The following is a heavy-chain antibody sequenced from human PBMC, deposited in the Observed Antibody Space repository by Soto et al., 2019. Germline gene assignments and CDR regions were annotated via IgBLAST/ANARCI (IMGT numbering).Heavy chain of an antibody. CDR2: ISYDGSNK. CDR1: GFTFSSYA. J-gene: IGHJ4*02. CDR3: ARYGSPGIAVAGSRY. D-gene: IGHD6-19*01. Sequence: GGSLRLSCAASGFTFSSYAMHWVRQAPGKGLEWVAVISYDGSNKYYADSVKGRFTISRDNSKNTLYLQMNSLRAEDTAGYYCARYGSPGIAVAGSRYWGQGTLVTVSS. V-gene: IGHV3-30-3*01.